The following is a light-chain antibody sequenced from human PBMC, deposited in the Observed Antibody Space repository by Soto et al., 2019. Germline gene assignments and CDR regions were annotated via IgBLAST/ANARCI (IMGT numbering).Light chain of an antibody. J-gene: IGKJ4*01. CDR2: DAS. CDR3: QQSDHVPF. V-gene: IGKV1-33*01. CDR1: QDMKNY. Sequence: DIQMTQSPSSLSASVGDRVTITCRASQDMKNYFNWYHHKPGKAPKLLIYDASFLETGVPSRFSGSGSGTDFTFTISSLQPEDIATYYCQQSDHVPFFGGGTKVEIK.